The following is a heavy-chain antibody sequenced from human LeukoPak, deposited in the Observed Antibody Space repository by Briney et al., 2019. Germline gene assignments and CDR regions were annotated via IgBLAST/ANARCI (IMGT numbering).Heavy chain of an antibody. V-gene: IGHV3-74*01. Sequence: GGSLRLSCAASGFTFSSYWMHWVRQAPGKGLVWGSRINSDGSSTTYADSVKGRFTISRDNAKNTLYLQMNSLRAEDTAVYYCARDWRYDFWSGYYQAAFDIWGQGTMVTVSS. CDR2: INSDGSST. CDR3: ARDWRYDFWSGYYQAAFDI. D-gene: IGHD3-3*01. J-gene: IGHJ3*02. CDR1: GFTFSSYW.